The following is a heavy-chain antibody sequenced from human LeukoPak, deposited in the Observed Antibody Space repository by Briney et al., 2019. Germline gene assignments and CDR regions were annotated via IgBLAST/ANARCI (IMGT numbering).Heavy chain of an antibody. CDR1: GYTFTNYW. J-gene: IGHJ4*02. V-gene: IGHV5-51*01. D-gene: IGHD3-3*01. CDR3: ARREYYDFWTGYPY. Sequence: GESLKISCKASGYTFTNYWIARVRQMPGKGLEWMGVIYPGDSATTYSPSFQGQVTISADKSINTAYLQWSSLKASDSAIYYCARREYYDFWTGYPYWGQGNLVTVSS. CDR2: IYPGDSAT.